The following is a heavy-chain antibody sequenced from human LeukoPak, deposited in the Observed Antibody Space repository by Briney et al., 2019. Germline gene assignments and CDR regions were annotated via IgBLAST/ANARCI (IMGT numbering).Heavy chain of an antibody. D-gene: IGHD6-13*01. J-gene: IGHJ3*02. CDR1: GYTFTSYD. CDR2: MNPNSGNT. Sequence: ASVKVSRKASGYTFTSYDINWVRQATGQGLEWMGWMNPNSGNTGYAQKFQGRVTITRNTSISTAYMELSSLRSEDTAVYYCARVSWLDAFDIWGQGTMVTVSS. CDR3: ARVSWLDAFDI. V-gene: IGHV1-8*03.